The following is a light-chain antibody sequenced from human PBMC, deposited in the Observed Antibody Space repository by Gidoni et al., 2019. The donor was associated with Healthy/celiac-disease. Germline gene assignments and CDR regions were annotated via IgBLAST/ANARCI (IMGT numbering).Light chain of an antibody. CDR3: QAWDSSTAGWV. Sequence: SYELTQPPSVSVSPGQTASITFSGDKLGDKYACWYQQKPGQSPVLVIYQDSKRPSGSPERFSGSNSGNTDTLTISGTQAMDEADYYCQAWDSSTAGWVFGGGTKLTVL. CDR1: KLGDKY. CDR2: QDS. V-gene: IGLV3-1*01. J-gene: IGLJ3*02.